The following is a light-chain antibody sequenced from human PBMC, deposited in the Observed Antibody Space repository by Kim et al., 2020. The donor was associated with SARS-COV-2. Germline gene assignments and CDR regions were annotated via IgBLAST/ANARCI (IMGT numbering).Light chain of an antibody. V-gene: IGLV3-1*01. CDR1: KLGDKY. J-gene: IGLJ2*01. CDR2: QDA. Sequence: SYELTQPPSVSVSPGQTASITCSGEKLGDKYASWYQQKPGQSPVVVIYQDAKRPSGIPERFSGSNSGNTATLTISGTQAMDEADYYCQAWDSSTEVVFGGGTQLTVL. CDR3: QAWDSSTEVV.